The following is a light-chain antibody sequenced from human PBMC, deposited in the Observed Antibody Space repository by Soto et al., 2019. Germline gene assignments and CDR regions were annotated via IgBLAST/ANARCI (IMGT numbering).Light chain of an antibody. Sequence: EIVLTQSPATLSLSPGERATLSCRASQSVSSNLAWYQQQPGQAPRLLIYDASNRATGILARFSGSGSGTDFTITISSLEPEDFAIYYCQQRSNWPPVTFGGGTKVEIK. V-gene: IGKV3-11*01. CDR1: QSVSSN. CDR2: DAS. J-gene: IGKJ4*01. CDR3: QQRSNWPPVT.